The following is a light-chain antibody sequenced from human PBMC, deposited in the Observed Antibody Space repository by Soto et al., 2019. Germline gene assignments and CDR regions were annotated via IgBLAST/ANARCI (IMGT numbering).Light chain of an antibody. V-gene: IGLV2-14*01. Sequence: QSALTQPDSVSGSPGQSITIACSGTSSDVGGYNYVSWFQQHPGKAPKLLIYEVSNRPSGVSNRFSASKSGNTASLTISGLQAEYEATYYCSSYSSSSTLVFGTGTKLTVL. CDR2: EVS. CDR1: SSDVGGYNY. CDR3: SSYSSSSTLV. J-gene: IGLJ1*01.